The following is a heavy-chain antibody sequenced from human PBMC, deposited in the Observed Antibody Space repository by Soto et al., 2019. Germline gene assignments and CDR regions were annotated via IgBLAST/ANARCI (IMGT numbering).Heavy chain of an antibody. CDR1: GDTFRSDA. D-gene: IGHD2-15*01. CDR3: AKRERIFVPGCSSVSCCGWAV. V-gene: IGHV1-69*01. CDR2: IIPISGTA. Sequence: QVQLVQSGAEVKKPGSSVKVSCKASGDTFRSDAISWVRQAPGQGLEWMGGIIPISGTATYAQKFQGRVIITAEDFATTAVMALRSLGSEDTAAYYCAKRERIFVPGCSSVSCCGWAVWGQGTTVTVSS. J-gene: IGHJ6*02.